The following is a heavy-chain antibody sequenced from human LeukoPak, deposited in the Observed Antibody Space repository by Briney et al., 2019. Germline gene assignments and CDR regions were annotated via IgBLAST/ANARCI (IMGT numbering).Heavy chain of an antibody. CDR3: ARIRTKAKQQLVHSFGY. D-gene: IGHD6-13*01. V-gene: IGHV7-4-1*02. Sequence: EASVKVSCKASGYTFTSYAMNWVRQAPGQGLEWMGWINTNTGNPTYAQGFTGRFVFSLDTSVSTAYLQISSLKAEDTAVYYCARIRTKAKQQLVHSFGYWGQGTLVTVSS. CDR1: GYTFTSYA. CDR2: INTNTGNP. J-gene: IGHJ4*02.